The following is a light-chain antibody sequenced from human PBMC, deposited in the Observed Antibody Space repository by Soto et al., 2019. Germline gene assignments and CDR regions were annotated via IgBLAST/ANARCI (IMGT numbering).Light chain of an antibody. Sequence: DIQLTQSPSFLSASVGDGVTITCRASQGISSYLACYQQRPGKAPKLLIYAASTLQSGVPSRFSGSGSGTEFTLTISSLQPEDFATYYCKQFNSYPTFGGGTKVEIK. CDR3: KQFNSYPT. V-gene: IGKV1-9*01. CDR2: AAS. J-gene: IGKJ4*01. CDR1: QGISSY.